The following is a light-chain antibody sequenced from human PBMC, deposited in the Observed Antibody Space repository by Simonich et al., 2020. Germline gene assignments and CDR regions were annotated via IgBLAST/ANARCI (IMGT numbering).Light chain of an antibody. Sequence: DIVMTQTPLSLSVTPGQPASISCKSSQSLLHSDGKTYFYWYLQKPGQSPQLLIYEVSGRFSGVPDRFSGSGSGTDFTLKISRVEAEDVGVYYCMQSIQLPRTFGQGTKVEIK. J-gene: IGKJ1*01. V-gene: IGKV2-29*02. CDR1: QSLLHSDGKTY. CDR2: EVS. CDR3: MQSIQLPRT.